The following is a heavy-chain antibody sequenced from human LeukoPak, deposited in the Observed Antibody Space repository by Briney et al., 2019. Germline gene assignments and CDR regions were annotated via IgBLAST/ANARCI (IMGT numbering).Heavy chain of an antibody. J-gene: IGHJ4*02. V-gene: IGHV3-53*04. CDR1: GFTVSSNY. CDR2: IYSGGST. Sequence: PGGSLRLSCAASGFTVSSNYVSWVRQAPGKGLEWVSVIYSGGSTYYADSVKGRFTISRHNSKNTLYLQMNSLRAEDTAVYHCARVGAGGNIDYWGQGTLVTVSS. CDR3: ARVGAGGNIDY. D-gene: IGHD1/OR15-1a*01.